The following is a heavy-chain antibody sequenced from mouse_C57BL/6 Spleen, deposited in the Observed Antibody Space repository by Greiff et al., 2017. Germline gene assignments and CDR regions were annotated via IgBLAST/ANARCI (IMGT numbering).Heavy chain of an antibody. CDR1: GFTFSDYG. Sequence: EVNVVESGGGLVKPGGSLKLSCAASGFTFSDYGMHWVRQAPEKGLEWVAYISSGSSTIYYADTVKGRFTISRDTAKNTLFLQMTSLRSEDTAMXYCAREGVYDTFDYWGQGTTLTVSS. J-gene: IGHJ2*01. V-gene: IGHV5-17*01. CDR3: AREGVYDTFDY. CDR2: ISSGSSTI. D-gene: IGHD2-12*01.